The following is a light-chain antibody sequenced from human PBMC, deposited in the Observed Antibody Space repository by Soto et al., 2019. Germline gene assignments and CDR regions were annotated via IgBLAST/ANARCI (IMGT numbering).Light chain of an antibody. CDR1: SSDVGGYNY. V-gene: IGLV2-14*01. Sequence: QSVLTQPASVSGSPGQSSTISCPGTSSDVGGYNYVSWYQQHPGKAPKLMIYDVSNRPSGVSNRFSGSKSGNTASLTISGLQAEDEADYYCSSYTSSSTLAVFGTGTKVTVL. CDR3: SSYTSSSTLAV. J-gene: IGLJ1*01. CDR2: DVS.